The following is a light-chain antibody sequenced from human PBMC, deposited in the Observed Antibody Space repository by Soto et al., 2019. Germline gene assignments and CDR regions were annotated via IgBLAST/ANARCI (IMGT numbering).Light chain of an antibody. CDR1: SSDVGGYNY. CDR2: DVS. CDR3: SSYTSSITLV. Sequence: QSVLTQPASVSGSPGQSITISCTGTSSDVGGYNYVSWYQQHPGKAPKLMIYDVSNRPSGVSNRFSGSKSGNTASLSISGLQAEAEADYYCSSYTSSITLVFGGGTKLTVL. V-gene: IGLV2-14*03. J-gene: IGLJ2*01.